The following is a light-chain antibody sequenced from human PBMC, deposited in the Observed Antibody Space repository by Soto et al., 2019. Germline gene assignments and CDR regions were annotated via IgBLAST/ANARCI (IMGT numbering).Light chain of an antibody. CDR3: QQYSSFTLT. V-gene: IGKV1-5*01. J-gene: IGKJ1*01. Sequence: DIQMTQSPSTLSASVGDRVVITCRASQTISQWLAWYQQKPGKAPRFLIYDASTLESGVPSRFSGSGSGTEFTLTISSMQPDDIATFYCQQYSSFTLTFGQGTKVEI. CDR1: QTISQW. CDR2: DAS.